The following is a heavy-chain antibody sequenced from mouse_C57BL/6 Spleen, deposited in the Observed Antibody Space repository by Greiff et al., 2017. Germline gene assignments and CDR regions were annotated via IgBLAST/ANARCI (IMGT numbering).Heavy chain of an antibody. CDR2: IYPGDGDT. CDR1: GYAFSSSW. Sequence: QVQLQQSGPELVKPGASVKISCKASGYAFSSSWMNWVKQRPGKGLEWIGRIYPGDGDTTYNGKFKGKATLTADKSSTTAYMQLSSLTSADSAVYFCAKERNDYDYRYFDVWGTGTTVTVSS. V-gene: IGHV1-82*01. J-gene: IGHJ1*03. CDR3: AKERNDYDYRYFDV. D-gene: IGHD2-4*01.